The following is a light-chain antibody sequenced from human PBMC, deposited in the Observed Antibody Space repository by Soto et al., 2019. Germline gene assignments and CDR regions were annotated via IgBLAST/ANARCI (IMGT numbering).Light chain of an antibody. Sequence: EIVLTQSPGTLSLSPGERATLSCRASQSSDSRYLAWYQQKPGQAPRLLIYATSSRATGIPDRFSGSGSGTDFTLTISRLEPEDFAVFYCQQYHASSYTFGQGTKLEIK. V-gene: IGKV3-20*01. CDR1: QSSDSRY. CDR3: QQYHASSYT. CDR2: ATS. J-gene: IGKJ2*01.